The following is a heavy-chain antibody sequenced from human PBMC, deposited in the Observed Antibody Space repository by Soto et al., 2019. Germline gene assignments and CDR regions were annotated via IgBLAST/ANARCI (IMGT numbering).Heavy chain of an antibody. CDR2: IYYGGST. V-gene: IGHV4-39*01. CDR1: GDSISSSSYY. Sequence: ASETLSLTCTVSGDSISSSSYYWGWIRQPPGKGLEWIGSIYYGGSTFYNPSLKSRVTISVDTSKNQFSLRLSSVTAADTAVYYCSKTDYYYYRMDVWGQGTTVTVSS. CDR3: SKTDYYYYRMDV. J-gene: IGHJ6*02.